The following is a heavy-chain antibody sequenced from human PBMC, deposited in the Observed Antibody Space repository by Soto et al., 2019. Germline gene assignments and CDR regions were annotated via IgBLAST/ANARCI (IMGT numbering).Heavy chain of an antibody. CDR3: ARLHDYGDYADY. CDR2: VYHSGST. Sequence: QLQLQESGPGLVKPSETLSLTCTVSGGSIRSTSYYWGWIRQPPGKGLEWVGSVYHSGSTYYNTSLESRLTISVDTSKNQFSLNLSSATAADTAVYYCARLHDYGDYADYWGQGTLVTVSS. J-gene: IGHJ4*02. CDR1: GGSIRSTSYY. V-gene: IGHV4-39*01. D-gene: IGHD4-17*01.